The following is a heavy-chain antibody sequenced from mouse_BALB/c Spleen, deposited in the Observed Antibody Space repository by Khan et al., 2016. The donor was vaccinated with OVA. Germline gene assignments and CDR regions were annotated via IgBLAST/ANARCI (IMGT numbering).Heavy chain of an antibody. CDR2: IYPYNDDT. CDR3: SRNCWCDVYCDS. V-gene: IGHV1S136*01. J-gene: IGHJ2*01. Sequence: VQLQQSGPELVKPGASVKMSCKASGYTFTAYVIHWVKQKPGQGLDWIGYIYPYNDDTKYNEKFKGKATLTSDKSSSTAYMELSSLTSEDSAVYYCSRNCWCDVYCDSWGQGTTLTVSA. CDR1: GYTFTAYV. D-gene: IGHD1-1*02.